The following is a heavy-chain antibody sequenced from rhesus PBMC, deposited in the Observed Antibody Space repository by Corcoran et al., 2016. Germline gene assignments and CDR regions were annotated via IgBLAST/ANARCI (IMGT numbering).Heavy chain of an antibody. J-gene: IGHJ4*01. Sequence: EVQLVQSGAEVKKPGASVKISCKASGYTFTDYYLHWVRQAPGKGLEWMGRVDPDDGEAIHAQKFRDRVTITADTSTDTAYMELSSLRSEDTAVYYCATLWEVVSDYWGQGVLVTVSS. CDR1: GYTFTDYY. V-gene: IGHV1-111*02. CDR2: VDPDDGEA. D-gene: IGHD2-21*01. CDR3: ATLWEVVSDY.